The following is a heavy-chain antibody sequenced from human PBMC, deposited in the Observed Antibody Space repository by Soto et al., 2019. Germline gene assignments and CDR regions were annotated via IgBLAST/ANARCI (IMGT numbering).Heavy chain of an antibody. CDR3: ATILRGSGWYYYYYGMEV. CDR2: FDPEDGET. J-gene: IGHJ6*02. V-gene: IGHV1-24*01. D-gene: IGHD6-19*01. CDR1: GYTLTELS. Sequence: ASVKVSCKVSGYTLTELSMHWVRQAPGKGLEWMGGFDPEDGETIYAQKFQGRVTMTEDTSTDTAYMELSSLRSEDTAVYYCATILRGSGWYYYYYGMEVWGQGTTVTVSS.